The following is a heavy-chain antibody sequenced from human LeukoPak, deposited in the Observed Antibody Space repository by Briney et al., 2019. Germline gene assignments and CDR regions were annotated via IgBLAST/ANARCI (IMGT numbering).Heavy chain of an antibody. V-gene: IGHV2-70*12. Sequence: SGPTLVNPTQTLTLTCTFSGFSLSTSGMCVSWIRQPPGKALEWLARIDWDDDKYYSTSLKTRLTISKDTSKNQVVLTMTNMDPVDTATYYCAHRLPHGYSGYDCAFDIWGQGTMVTVSS. J-gene: IGHJ3*02. D-gene: IGHD5-12*01. CDR1: GFSLSTSGMC. CDR2: IDWDDDK. CDR3: AHRLPHGYSGYDCAFDI.